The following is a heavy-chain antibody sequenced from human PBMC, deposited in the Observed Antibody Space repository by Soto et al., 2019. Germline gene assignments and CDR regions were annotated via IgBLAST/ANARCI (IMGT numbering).Heavy chain of an antibody. D-gene: IGHD6-19*01. CDR2: IYYSGST. CDR3: ARVIAVAANGVHDAFDI. Sequence: SETLSLTCTVSGGSISSYYGSWIRQPPGKGLEWIGYIYYSGSTNYNPSLKSRVTISVDTSKNQFSLKLSSVTAADTAVYYCARVIAVAANGVHDAFDIWGQGTMVTVS. J-gene: IGHJ3*02. V-gene: IGHV4-59*01. CDR1: GGSISSYY.